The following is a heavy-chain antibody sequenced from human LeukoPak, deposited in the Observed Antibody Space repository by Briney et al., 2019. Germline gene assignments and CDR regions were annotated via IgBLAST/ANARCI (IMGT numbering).Heavy chain of an antibody. J-gene: IGHJ4*02. CDR3: TTDHDILTGYYPFDY. D-gene: IGHD3-9*01. V-gene: IGHV3-15*01. CDR2: IKSKTDGGTT. CDR1: GFTFSNAW. Sequence: PGGSLRLSCAASGFTFSNAWMSWVRQAPGKGLEWVSRIKSKTDGGTTDYAAPVKGRFTISRDDSKNTLYLQMNSLKTEDTAVYYCTTDHDILTGYYPFDYWGQGTLVTVSS.